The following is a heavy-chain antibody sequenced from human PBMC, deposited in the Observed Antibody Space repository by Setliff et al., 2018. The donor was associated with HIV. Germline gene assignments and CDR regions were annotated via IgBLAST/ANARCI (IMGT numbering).Heavy chain of an antibody. Sequence: GGSLRLSCAATGFNFNTYALHWVRQGPGKGLEWVAVISYDGSHKYYADSVTGRFTISRDTSKNTLYLQMNSLRAEDTAVYYCASILSYGNEGLSDFWGQ. CDR1: GFNFNTYA. CDR2: ISYDGSHK. V-gene: IGHV3-30*04. J-gene: IGHJ4*02. CDR3: ASILSYGNEGLSDF. D-gene: IGHD5-18*01.